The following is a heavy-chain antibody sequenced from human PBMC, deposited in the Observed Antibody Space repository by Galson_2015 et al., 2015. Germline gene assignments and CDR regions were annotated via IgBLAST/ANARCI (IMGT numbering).Heavy chain of an antibody. CDR2: ISSSSTII. Sequence: SLRLSCAASGFTLRNYNLNWVRQAPGEGLEWVSYISSSSTIIYYAESVKGRFTISRDNAKNSLYLQMKSLRADDTAVYYCARVSGGNRRFDYWGQGTLVTVSS. V-gene: IGHV3-48*01. CDR1: GFTLRNYN. J-gene: IGHJ4*02. D-gene: IGHD2-15*01. CDR3: ARVSGGNRRFDY.